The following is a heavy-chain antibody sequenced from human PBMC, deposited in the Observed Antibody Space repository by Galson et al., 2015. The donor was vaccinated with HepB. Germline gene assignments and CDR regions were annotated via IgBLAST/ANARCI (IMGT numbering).Heavy chain of an antibody. CDR3: ARESVGSSGYYYRFDY. Sequence: SVKVSCKASGYTFTGYYMHWVRQAPGQGLEWMGWINPNSGGTNYAQKFQGRVTMTRDTSISTAYMELSRLRSDDTAVYYCARESVGSSGYYYRFDYWGQGTLVTVSS. J-gene: IGHJ4*02. CDR2: INPNSGGT. CDR1: GYTFTGYY. D-gene: IGHD3-22*01. V-gene: IGHV1-2*02.